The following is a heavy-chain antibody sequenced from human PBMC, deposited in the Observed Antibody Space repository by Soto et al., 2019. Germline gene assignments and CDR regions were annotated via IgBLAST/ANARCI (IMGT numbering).Heavy chain of an antibody. CDR3: ARSYYDFWSGDKPHFDY. CDR2: IFSNDEK. V-gene: IGHV2-26*01. CDR1: GFSLSNARMG. D-gene: IGHD3-3*01. J-gene: IGHJ4*02. Sequence: QVTLKESGPVLVKPTENLTLTCTVSGFSLSNARMGVSWIRQPPGKALEWLAHIFSNDEKSYSTSLKSRLTISKDTSKSQVVLTMTNMDPVDTATYYCARSYYDFWSGDKPHFDYWGQGTLVTVSS.